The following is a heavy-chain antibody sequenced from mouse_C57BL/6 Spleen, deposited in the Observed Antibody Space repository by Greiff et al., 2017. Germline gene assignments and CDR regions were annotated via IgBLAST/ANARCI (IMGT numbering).Heavy chain of an antibody. J-gene: IGHJ1*03. V-gene: IGHV5-4*01. CDR3: ARDGYGSSYWYFDV. CDR1: GFTFSSYA. CDR2: ISDGGSYT. D-gene: IGHD1-1*01. Sequence: EVHLVESGGGLVKPGGSLKLSCAASGFTFSSYAMSWVRQTPEKRLEWVATISDGGSYTYYPDNVKGRFTISRDNAKNNLYLQMSHLKSEDTAMYYCARDGYGSSYWYFDVWGTGTTVTVSS.